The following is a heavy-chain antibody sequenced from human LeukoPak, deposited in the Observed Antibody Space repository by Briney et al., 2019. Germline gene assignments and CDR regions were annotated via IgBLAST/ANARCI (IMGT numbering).Heavy chain of an antibody. CDR3: AKVPGVPIAAAGTED. CDR2: ISGSGGST. CDR1: GFTFSSYA. Sequence: GGSLRLSCAASGFTFSSYAMSWVRQAPGKGLEWVSAISGSGGSTYYADSVKGRFTISRDNSKNTLYLQMNSLRAEDTAVYYRAKVPGVPIAAAGTEDWGQGTPVTVSS. V-gene: IGHV3-23*01. J-gene: IGHJ4*02. D-gene: IGHD6-13*01.